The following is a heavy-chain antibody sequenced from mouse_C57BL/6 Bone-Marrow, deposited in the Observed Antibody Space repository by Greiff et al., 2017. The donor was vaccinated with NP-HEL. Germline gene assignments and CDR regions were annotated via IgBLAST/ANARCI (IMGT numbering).Heavy chain of an antibody. CDR3: ARLDITAVVGHYYAMDY. CDR2: ISSGGSYT. D-gene: IGHD1-1*01. J-gene: IGHJ4*01. V-gene: IGHV5-6*01. CDR1: GFTFSSYG. Sequence: EVLLVESGGDLVKPGGSLKLSCAASGFTFSSYGMSWVRQTPDKRLEWVATISSGGSYTYYPDSVKGRFPISRDNAKNTLYLQMSRLKSEDTAMYYCARLDITAVVGHYYAMDYWGQGTSVTVSS.